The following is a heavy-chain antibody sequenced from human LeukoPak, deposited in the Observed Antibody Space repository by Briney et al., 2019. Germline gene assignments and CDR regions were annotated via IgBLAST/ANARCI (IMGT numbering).Heavy chain of an antibody. V-gene: IGHV3-30*02. CDR3: AKDECSTSCYTTE. J-gene: IGHJ4*02. CDR1: GFTFSSYA. Sequence: GGSLRLSCAASGFTFSSYAMHWVRQALGKGLEWVAFIRYDGDDKYYADSVKGRFAISRDNSKNTLYLQMNSLRAEDTAVYYCAKDECSTSCYTTEWGQGTLVTVSS. D-gene: IGHD2-2*02. CDR2: IRYDGDDK.